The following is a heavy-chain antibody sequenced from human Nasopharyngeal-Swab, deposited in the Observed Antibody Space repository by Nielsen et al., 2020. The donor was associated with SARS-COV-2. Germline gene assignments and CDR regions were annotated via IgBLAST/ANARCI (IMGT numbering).Heavy chain of an antibody. CDR1: GFTFSSYA. CDR2: ISGSGGST. D-gene: IGHD4-17*01. J-gene: IGHJ6*02. CDR3: AKDPIAPTTVTTAHYGMDV. V-gene: IGHV3-23*01. Sequence: GESLKISCAASGFTFSSYAMSWVRQAPGKGLKWVSAISGSGGSTYYADSVKGRFTISRDNSKNTLYLQMNSLRAEDTAVYYCAKDPIAPTTVTTAHYGMDVWGQGTTVTVSS.